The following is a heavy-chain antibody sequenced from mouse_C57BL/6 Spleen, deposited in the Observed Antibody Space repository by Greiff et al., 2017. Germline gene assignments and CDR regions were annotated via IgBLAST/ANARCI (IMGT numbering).Heavy chain of an antibody. CDR1: GYTFTSYW. V-gene: IGHV1-74*01. J-gene: IGHJ4*01. D-gene: IGHD1-1*01. CDR3: AMDVLLRQGYAMDY. Sequence: QVQLQQPGAELVKPGASVKVSCKASGYTFTSYWMHWVKQRPGQGLEWIGRIHPTDSDTNYNHKFKGKATLTVDKSSSTAYMQHSSLTSEDSAVYYCAMDVLLRQGYAMDYWGQGTSVTVSS. CDR2: IHPTDSDT.